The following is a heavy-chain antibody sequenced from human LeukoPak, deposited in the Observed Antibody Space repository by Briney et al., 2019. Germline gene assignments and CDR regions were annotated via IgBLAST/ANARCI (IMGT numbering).Heavy chain of an antibody. CDR1: GGSFSGYY. V-gene: IGHV4-34*01. D-gene: IGHD2-2*01. J-gene: IGHJ3*02. CDR2: INHSGST. Sequence: SETLSLTCAVYGGSFSGYYWSWIRQPPGKGLEWIGEINHSGSTNYNPSLKSRVTISVDTSKNQFSLKLSSVTAADTAVYYCARGSVNYCSSTSCSGALDIWGQGTMVTVSS. CDR3: ARGSVNYCSSTSCSGALDI.